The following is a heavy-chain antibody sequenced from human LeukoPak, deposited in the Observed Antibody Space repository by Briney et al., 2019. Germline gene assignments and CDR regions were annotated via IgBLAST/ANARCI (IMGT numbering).Heavy chain of an antibody. CDR2: VSSDGSIK. J-gene: IGHJ4*02. V-gene: IGHV3-30*03. CDR3: ARGYSSSWLGYFDQ. CDR1: GFTFSSYG. D-gene: IGHD6-13*01. Sequence: HPGGSLRLSCAASGFTFSSYGIHWVRQAPGKGLEWVAVVSSDGSIKYYADSVKGRFTISRDTSKNTVYLQMNSLGAEDTAFYYCARGYSSSWLGYFDQWGQGPLVTVSS.